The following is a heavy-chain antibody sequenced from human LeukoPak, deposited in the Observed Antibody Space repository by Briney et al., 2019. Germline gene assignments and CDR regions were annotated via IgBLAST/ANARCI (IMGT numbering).Heavy chain of an antibody. CDR2: ISSSGSTI. CDR1: GFTFSSYE. CDR3: AKDFNWNLLDY. J-gene: IGHJ4*02. Sequence: PGGSLRLSCAASGFTFSSYEMNWVRQAPGKGLEWVSYISSSGSTIYYADSVKGRFTISRDNAKNSLYLQMNSLRAEDTAVYYCAKDFNWNLLDYWGQGTLVTVSS. V-gene: IGHV3-48*03. D-gene: IGHD1-20*01.